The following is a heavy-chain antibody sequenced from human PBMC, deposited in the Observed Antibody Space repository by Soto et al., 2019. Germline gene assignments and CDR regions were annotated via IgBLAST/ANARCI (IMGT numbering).Heavy chain of an antibody. Sequence: KQSQTLSLTCAISGDSVSSNSAAWNWIRQSPSRGLEWLGRTYYRSKWYNDYAVSVKSRITINPDTSKNQFSLQLNSVTPEDTAVYYCARDLSGWRAAAGTFVWFDPWGQGTLVTVSS. J-gene: IGHJ5*02. D-gene: IGHD6-13*01. CDR2: TYYRSKWYN. CDR1: GDSVSSNSAA. CDR3: ARDLSGWRAAAGTFVWFDP. V-gene: IGHV6-1*01.